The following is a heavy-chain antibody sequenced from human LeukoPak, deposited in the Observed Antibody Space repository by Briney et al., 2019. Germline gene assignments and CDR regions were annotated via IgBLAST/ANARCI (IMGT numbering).Heavy chain of an antibody. V-gene: IGHV4-61*02. Sequence: PSETLSLTCTVSGGSISSGSYYWSWIRQPAGKGLEWIGRIYTSGSTNYNPSLKSRVTISVDTSKNQFSLKLSSVTAADTAVYYCARSYYGSGRGWFDPWGQGTLVTVSS. D-gene: IGHD3-10*01. J-gene: IGHJ5*02. CDR3: ARSYYGSGRGWFDP. CDR2: IYTSGST. CDR1: GGSISSGSYY.